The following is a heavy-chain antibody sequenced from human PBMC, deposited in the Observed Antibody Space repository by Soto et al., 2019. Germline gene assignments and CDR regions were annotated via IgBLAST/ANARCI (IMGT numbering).Heavy chain of an antibody. V-gene: IGHV4-31*03. CDR2: IYYSGST. CDR3: AREIPGQSVDY. J-gene: IGHJ4*02. Sequence: SETLSLTCTVSGGSISSGGYYWSWIRQHPGKGLEWIGYIYYSGSTYYNPSLKSRVTISVDTSKNQFSLKLSSVTAADTAVYYCAREIPGQSVDYWGQGTLVTVSS. CDR1: GGSISSGGYY. D-gene: IGHD2-2*02.